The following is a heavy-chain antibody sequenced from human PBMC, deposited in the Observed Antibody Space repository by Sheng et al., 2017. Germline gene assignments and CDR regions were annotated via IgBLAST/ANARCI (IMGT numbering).Heavy chain of an antibody. CDR3: GTGQAGDY. CDR2: IFYTGKT. V-gene: IGHV4-59*11. J-gene: IGHJ4*02. Sequence: QVQLQESGPGMVKVFGDPCPSPALSLVAPSVVATGVGSAAPREGTGWIGYIFYTGKTNYNPSLKSPSHXVSRHVKNQFSLRLTSVTAADTAVYYCGTGQAGDYWGQGTLVTVSS. CDR1: VAPSVVAT. D-gene: IGHD3-10*01.